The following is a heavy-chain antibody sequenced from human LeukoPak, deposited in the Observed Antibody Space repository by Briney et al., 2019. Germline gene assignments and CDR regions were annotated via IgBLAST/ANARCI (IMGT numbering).Heavy chain of an antibody. D-gene: IGHD2-2*01. CDR3: ARRVVVPAAMLNAGAFDI. V-gene: IGHV4-39*01. CDR2: IYYSGST. J-gene: IGHJ3*02. Sequence: PSETLSLTCTVSGGSISRSSYYWGWIRQTPGKGLEWIGSIYYSGSTYYNPSLKSRVTISVDTSKNQFSLKLSSVTAADTAVYYCARRVVVPAAMLNAGAFDIWGQGTMVTVSS. CDR1: GGSISRSSYY.